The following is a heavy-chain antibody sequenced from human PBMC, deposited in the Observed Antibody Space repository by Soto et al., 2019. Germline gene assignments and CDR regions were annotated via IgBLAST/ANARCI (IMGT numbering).Heavy chain of an antibody. CDR2: INTDGSGT. CDR3: ARTGYYYDNKGYDFDY. D-gene: IGHD3-22*01. CDR1: GFTFSSYW. V-gene: IGHV3-74*01. J-gene: IGHJ4*02. Sequence: GGSLRLSCAASGFTFSSYWMHWVRQAPGTGLIWVSRINTDGSGTTYADSVRGRFTISRDNAKNTVYLQMNSLRAEDTAVYYCARTGYYYDNKGYDFDYWGQGTLVTVSS.